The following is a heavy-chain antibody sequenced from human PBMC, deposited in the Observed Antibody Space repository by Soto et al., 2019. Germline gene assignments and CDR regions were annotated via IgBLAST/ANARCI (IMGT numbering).Heavy chain of an antibody. J-gene: IGHJ6*02. CDR3: ATDEYFGSEIDFYYYAMDV. Sequence: QVQLQESGPGLVKPSQTLSLTCTVSGASISIGGYFWSWIRQHPGKGLEWIGHIYYNGSTYYNPFLKSRLTISVDTSKNEFSLRLTSVTAADTAVYFCATDEYFGSEIDFYYYAMDVWGQGTTVTVSS. D-gene: IGHD3-10*01. CDR2: IYYNGST. V-gene: IGHV4-31*03. CDR1: GASISIGGYF.